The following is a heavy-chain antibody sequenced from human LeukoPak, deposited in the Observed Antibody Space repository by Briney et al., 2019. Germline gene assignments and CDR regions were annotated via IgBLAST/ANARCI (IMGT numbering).Heavy chain of an antibody. J-gene: IGHJ6*03. Sequence: EASETLSLTCAVYGGSFSGYYWSWIRQPPGKGLEWIGEINHSGSTNYNPSLKSRVTISVDTSKNQFSLKLSSVTAADTAVYYCARQAPTMVRGVITYYYYYMDVWGKGTTVTISS. V-gene: IGHV4-34*01. CDR2: INHSGST. D-gene: IGHD3-10*01. CDR3: ARQAPTMVRGVITYYYYYMDV. CDR1: GGSFSGYY.